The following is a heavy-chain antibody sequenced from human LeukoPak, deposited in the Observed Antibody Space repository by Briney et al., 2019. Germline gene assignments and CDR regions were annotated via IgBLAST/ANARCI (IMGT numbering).Heavy chain of an antibody. CDR3: AGSRVPYGLDV. D-gene: IGHD1-26*01. Sequence: SGTLSLTCAVSGGSISSNWWSWVRQPPGKGLEWIGEIYHSGSTNYNPSLKSRVTMSVDNPKNEFFLKLSSVSAADTAVYYCAGSRVPYGLDVWGKGTRVTVSS. J-gene: IGHJ6*04. V-gene: IGHV4-4*02. CDR1: GGSISSNW. CDR2: IYHSGST.